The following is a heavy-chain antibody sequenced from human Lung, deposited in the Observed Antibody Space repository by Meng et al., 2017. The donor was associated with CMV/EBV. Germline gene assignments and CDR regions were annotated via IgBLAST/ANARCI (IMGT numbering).Heavy chain of an antibody. J-gene: IGHJ4*02. CDR3: ATIRWYGISWYFDY. D-gene: IGHD6-13*01. CDR2: IKQDGGEK. CDR1: GFTFSTYW. V-gene: IGHV3-7*01. Sequence: ETLSLTCAASGFTFSTYWMGWVRQAPGKGLDWVANIKQDGGEKYYVDSVEGRFTISRDNAKNSLYLQMNSLRVEDTAVHYCATIRWYGISWYFDYWGQGSLVTVSS.